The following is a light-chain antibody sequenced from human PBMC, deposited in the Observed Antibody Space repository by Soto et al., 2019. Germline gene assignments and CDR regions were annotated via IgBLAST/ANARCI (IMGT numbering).Light chain of an antibody. J-gene: IGKJ1*01. CDR3: QQYGGSTRT. CDR1: QSVSSSY. CDR2: NAF. Sequence: EIVLTQSPGTLSLSPGERATRSCRSSQSVSSSYLAWYQQKPGQAPRLXIYNAFNRATGIPDRFSGSGSGTDFTLTISRLEPEDVAVYYCQQYGGSTRTFGQGTKVDIK. V-gene: IGKV3-20*01.